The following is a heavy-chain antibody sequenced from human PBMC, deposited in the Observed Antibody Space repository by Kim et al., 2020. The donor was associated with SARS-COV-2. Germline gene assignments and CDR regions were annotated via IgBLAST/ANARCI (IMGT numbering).Heavy chain of an antibody. J-gene: IGHJ4*02. D-gene: IGHD4-17*01. CDR3: AKDAGGVRAVTSFDY. Sequence: DSVEGRVTISRDNSKTTLYLQMNSLRAEDAAVYYCAKDAGGVRAVTSFDYWGQGTLVTVSS. V-gene: IGHV3-23*01.